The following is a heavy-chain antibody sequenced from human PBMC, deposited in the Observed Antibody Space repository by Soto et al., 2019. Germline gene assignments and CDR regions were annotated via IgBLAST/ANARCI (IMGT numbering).Heavy chain of an antibody. D-gene: IGHD1-20*01. Sequence: QVQLVQSGAEVKKPGASVKVSCKASGYTFTSYGISWVRQAPGQGLEWMGWISAYNGNTNYAQKLQGRVTMTTDTSTRPAYMELRSLRSDDTAVYYCARVITGTTYYYYGMDVWGQGTTVTVSS. CDR2: ISAYNGNT. CDR3: ARVITGTTYYYYGMDV. J-gene: IGHJ6*02. V-gene: IGHV1-18*01. CDR1: GYTFTSYG.